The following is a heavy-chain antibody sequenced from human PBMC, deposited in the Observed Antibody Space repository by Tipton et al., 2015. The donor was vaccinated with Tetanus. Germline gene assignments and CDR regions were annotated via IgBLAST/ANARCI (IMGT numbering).Heavy chain of an antibody. J-gene: IGHJ4*02. Sequence: QSGAEVKRPGASVKVSCKASGYTFTNYGINRVRQAPGQGLEWMGWDSGHSGNTVSARKVQSRVTMTTDTSTNTAYLELRSLRSDDTAVYYCARSEPEHLFLWGHDYWGQGTLVTVSS. CDR1: GYTFTNYG. CDR2: DSGHSGNT. V-gene: IGHV1-18*01. D-gene: IGHD2/OR15-2a*01. CDR3: ARSEPEHLFLWGHDY.